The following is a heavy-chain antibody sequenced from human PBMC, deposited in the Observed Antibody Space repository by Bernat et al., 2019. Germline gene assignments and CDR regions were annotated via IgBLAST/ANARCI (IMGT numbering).Heavy chain of an antibody. CDR3: ARDNDGSSHYDQFDY. D-gene: IGHD3-22*01. CDR2: IWSDGNNK. Sequence: QVQLVESGGGVVQPGTSLTLSCATSGFTFTTYGIHWVRQAPGKGLEWVAVIWSDGNNKYYVDSVKGRFTISRDNSESTVYLQMNSLRAEDTAVYYCARDNDGSSHYDQFDYWGQGTLVTVSS. V-gene: IGHV3-33*01. CDR1: GFTFTTYG. J-gene: IGHJ4*02.